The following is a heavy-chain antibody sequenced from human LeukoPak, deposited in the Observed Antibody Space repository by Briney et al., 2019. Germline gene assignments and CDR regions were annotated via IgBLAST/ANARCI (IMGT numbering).Heavy chain of an antibody. D-gene: IGHD1-26*01. CDR1: GYTFTDYY. J-gene: IGHJ6*02. CDR3: AREPPSIVGADYYYYGMDV. CDR2: INPNSGGT. V-gene: IGHV1-2*02. Sequence: ASVKVSCKASGYTFTDYYMHWVRQAPGQGLEWMGWINPNSGGTNYAQKFQGRVTMTRDTSISTAYMELSRLRSDDTAVYYCAREPPSIVGADYYYYGMDVWGQGTTVTVSS.